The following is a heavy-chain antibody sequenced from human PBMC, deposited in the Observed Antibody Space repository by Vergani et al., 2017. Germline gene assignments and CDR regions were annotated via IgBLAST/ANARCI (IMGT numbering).Heavy chain of an antibody. CDR1: VFTFSNYG. J-gene: IGHJ1*01. V-gene: IGHV3-33*01. Sequence: QVQLVESGGGVVQPGRSLRLSCAASVFTFSNYGMHWVRQAPGKGLEWVAVIWYDGSNKYYVDTVKGRFTISRDNSKNTQYLQMNSLSAEDTAVYYCARAPYGLPRTEYFQHWGQGTLVTVSS. CDR3: ARAPYGLPRTEYFQH. D-gene: IGHD3-10*01. CDR2: IWYDGSNK.